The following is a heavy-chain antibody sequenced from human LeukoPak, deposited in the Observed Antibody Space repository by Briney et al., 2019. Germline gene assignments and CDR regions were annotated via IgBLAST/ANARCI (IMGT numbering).Heavy chain of an antibody. CDR3: ARDGFGTGSN. J-gene: IGHJ4*02. V-gene: IGHV3-7*03. Sequence: GGSLRLSCAASGFTFNNYVMSWVRQAPGKGLEWVANIKQDGSEKNYVDSVKGRFIISRDNAKNSLYLQMNTLRADDTAVYYCARDGFGTGSNWGQGTLVTVSS. D-gene: IGHD3-16*01. CDR1: GFTFNNYV. CDR2: IKQDGSEK.